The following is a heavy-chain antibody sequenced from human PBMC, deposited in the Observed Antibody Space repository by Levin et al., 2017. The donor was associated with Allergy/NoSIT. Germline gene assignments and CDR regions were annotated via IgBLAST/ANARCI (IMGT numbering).Heavy chain of an antibody. Sequence: LSLTCAASGFTFGSYVMTWVRQAPGKGLEWVSTIGTSGAGTHYADSVKGRFAISRDNSEDIMYLQMNSLRADDTAVYFCATLEACVDWGQGTLVVVS. J-gene: IGHJ4*02. CDR3: ATLEACVD. V-gene: IGHV3-23*01. CDR2: IGTSGAGT. CDR1: GFTFGSYV.